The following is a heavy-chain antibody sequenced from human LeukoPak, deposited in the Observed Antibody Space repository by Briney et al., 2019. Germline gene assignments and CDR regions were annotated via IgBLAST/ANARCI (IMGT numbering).Heavy chain of an antibody. CDR3: AREYSSSRSKRGSYYYYGVDV. V-gene: IGHV3-30*03. Sequence: GGSLRLSCVASGLTFSYSAIHWVRQAPGRGLEWVAVISFDGGNKYLAESVRGRFTVPRDNSNNTVYLQMNSLGAEDTALYYCAREYSSSRSKRGSYYYYGVDVWGQGTTVTVSS. CDR2: ISFDGGNK. CDR1: GLTFSYSA. J-gene: IGHJ6*02. D-gene: IGHD3-10*01.